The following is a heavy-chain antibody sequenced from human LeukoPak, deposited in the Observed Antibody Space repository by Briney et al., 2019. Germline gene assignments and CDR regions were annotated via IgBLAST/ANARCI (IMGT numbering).Heavy chain of an antibody. CDR1: GLTVSSSH. D-gene: IGHD2-15*01. V-gene: IGHV3-53*01. CDR3: ARDYPSGGRLKNWYYFDY. Sequence: GGSLRLSCAVSGLTVSSSHMSWVRQAPGKGLEWVSVIYSGGSTYYADSVKGRFTISRDNSKNTLYLQMNSLRAEDTAVYYCARDYPSGGRLKNWYYFDYWGQGTLVTVSS. J-gene: IGHJ4*02. CDR2: IYSGGST.